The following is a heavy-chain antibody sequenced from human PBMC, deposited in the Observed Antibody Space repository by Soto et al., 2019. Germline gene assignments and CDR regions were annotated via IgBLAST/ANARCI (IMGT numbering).Heavy chain of an antibody. CDR2: INAGNGNT. Sequence: QVQLVQSGAEVKKPRASVKVSCKASGYTFTSYAMTWVRQAPGQRLEWLGWINAGNGNTKYSQKFQGRVTITRDTSASTAYMELSSLRSEDTAVYYCARGPGGPDGPGDYWGQGTLVTVSS. V-gene: IGHV1-3*01. D-gene: IGHD2-15*01. CDR1: GYTFTSYA. CDR3: ARGPGGPDGPGDY. J-gene: IGHJ4*02.